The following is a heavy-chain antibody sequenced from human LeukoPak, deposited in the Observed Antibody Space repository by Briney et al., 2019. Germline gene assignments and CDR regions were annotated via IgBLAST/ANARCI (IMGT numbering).Heavy chain of an antibody. CDR1: GFTFTSYA. V-gene: IGHV3-23*01. Sequence: GGSLRLSCAASGFTFTSYAMSWVRQAPGKGLEWVSVISGSGGYTNYADSVKGRFTISRDNTKNTMYLQMNSLRAEGTAVYYCAKHEYYDFRSGYSFDYWGQGTLVTVSS. CDR2: ISGSGGYT. CDR3: AKHEYYDFRSGYSFDY. D-gene: IGHD3-3*01. J-gene: IGHJ4*02.